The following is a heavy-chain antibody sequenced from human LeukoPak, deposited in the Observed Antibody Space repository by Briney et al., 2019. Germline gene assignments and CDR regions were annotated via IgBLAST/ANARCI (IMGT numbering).Heavy chain of an antibody. CDR3: ARVTMARGVIGY. CDR2: INPNSGGT. D-gene: IGHD3-10*01. V-gene: IGHV1-2*02. CDR1: GYTLTGYY. J-gene: IGHJ4*02. Sequence: ASVKVSCKASGYTLTGYYMHWVRQAPGRGLEWMGWINPNSGGTNYAQKFQGRVTMTRDTSISTAYMELSRLRSDDTAVYYCARVTMARGVIGYWGQGTLVTVSS.